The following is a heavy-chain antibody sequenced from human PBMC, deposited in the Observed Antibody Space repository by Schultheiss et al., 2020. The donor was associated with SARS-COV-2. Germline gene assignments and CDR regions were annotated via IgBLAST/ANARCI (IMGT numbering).Heavy chain of an antibody. D-gene: IGHD6-19*01. CDR1: GFTFSSYS. J-gene: IGHJ4*02. Sequence: GGSLRLSCAASGFTFSSYSMNWVRQAPGKGLEWVSSISSSSSYIYYADSVKGRFTISRDNAKNSLYLQMNSLRAEDTAVYYCATSHAPGRIAVAGYFDYWGQGTLVTGSS. CDR3: ATSHAPGRIAVAGYFDY. CDR2: ISSSSSYI. V-gene: IGHV3-21*01.